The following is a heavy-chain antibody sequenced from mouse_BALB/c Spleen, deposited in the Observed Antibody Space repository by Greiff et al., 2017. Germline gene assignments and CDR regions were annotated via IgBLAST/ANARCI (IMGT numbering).Heavy chain of an antibody. CDR3: ARSTVVATYYAMDY. D-gene: IGHD1-1*01. V-gene: IGHV1-80*01. J-gene: IGHJ4*01. CDR1: GYAFSSYW. CDR2: IYPGDGDT. Sequence: VQLQQSGAELVRPGSSVKISCKASGYAFSSYWMNWVKQRPGQGLEWIGQIYPGDGDTNYNGKFKGKATLTADKSSSTAYMQLSSLTSEDSAVYFCARSTVVATYYAMDYWGQGTSVTVSS.